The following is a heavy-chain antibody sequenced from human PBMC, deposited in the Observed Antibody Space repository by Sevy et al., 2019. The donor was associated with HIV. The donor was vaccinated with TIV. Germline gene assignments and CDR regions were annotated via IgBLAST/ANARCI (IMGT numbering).Heavy chain of an antibody. CDR1: GFTFNNYW. Sequence: RGYLRLSCAASGFTFNNYWMTWVRQAPGKGLERVANIKQEGSDKYYMESVKGRFNISRDNTKNSLYLQLNSLRAEDTAVYDCARSWDYWGQMGYWGQGTLVTVSS. CDR2: IKQEGSDK. D-gene: IGHD7-27*01. CDR3: ARSWDYWGQMGY. V-gene: IGHV3-7*03. J-gene: IGHJ4*02.